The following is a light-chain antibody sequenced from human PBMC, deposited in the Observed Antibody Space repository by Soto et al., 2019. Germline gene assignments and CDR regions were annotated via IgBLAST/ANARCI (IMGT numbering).Light chain of an antibody. CDR3: QQYNNWPPLT. CDR1: QNVGRN. CDR2: VAS. Sequence: EIVMTQSPDTLFVSPGERATLSCRASQNVGRNLAWYQQKPGQAPRLLIYVASTRATGIPARFSGSGSGTEFTLTISSLQSEDVAVYYCQQYNNWPPLTFGGGTKVEIK. J-gene: IGKJ4*01. V-gene: IGKV3-15*01.